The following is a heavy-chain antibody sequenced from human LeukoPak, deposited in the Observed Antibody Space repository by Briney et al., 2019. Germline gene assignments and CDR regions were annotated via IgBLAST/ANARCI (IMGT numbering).Heavy chain of an antibody. CDR1: GVTFSSYV. V-gene: IGHV3-23*01. CDR3: VQEGPRGLAFDV. Sequence: QAGGSLRLSCEASGVTFSSYVMSWVRQAPGKGPEWVSGISGSGGGTYYADSVKGRFAISRDNSKNTLYLQMNSLRAEDPALYYCVQEGPRGLAFDVWGQGTRVTVSS. CDR2: ISGSGGGT. J-gene: IGHJ3*01.